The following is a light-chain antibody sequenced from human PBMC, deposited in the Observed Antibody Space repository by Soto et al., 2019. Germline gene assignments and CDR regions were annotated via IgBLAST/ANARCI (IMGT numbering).Light chain of an antibody. CDR2: DAS. V-gene: IGKV1-33*01. CDR1: QNITNY. Sequence: IQMTQSPSFVSASIGGRATLTCQASQNITNYFNWYQQKPGTDPKLLISDASNLEAGVPSRFRGSGSATDFTFTISRLQPEDIATYYCQQYENLPTFGQGTRLEIK. J-gene: IGKJ5*01. CDR3: QQYENLPT.